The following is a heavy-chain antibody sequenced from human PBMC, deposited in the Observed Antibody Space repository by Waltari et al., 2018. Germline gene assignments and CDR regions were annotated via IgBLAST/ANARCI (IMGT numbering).Heavy chain of an antibody. CDR3: ARGPYYYGSGSYGYFDY. CDR2: ISSSSSYI. V-gene: IGHV3-21*01. CDR1: GFNFSSYS. J-gene: IGHJ4*02. Sequence: EVQLVESGGGLVKPGGSLRLSCAASGFNFSSYSMNWVRQAPGKGLEWVSSISSSSSYIYYADSVKGRFTISRDNAKNSLYLQMNSLRAEDTAVYYCARGPYYYGSGSYGYFDYWGQGTLVTVSS. D-gene: IGHD3-10*01.